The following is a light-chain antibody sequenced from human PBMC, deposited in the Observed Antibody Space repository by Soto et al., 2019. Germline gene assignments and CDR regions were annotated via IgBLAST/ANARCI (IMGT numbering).Light chain of an antibody. J-gene: IGLJ2*01. CDR2: DVS. CDR3: CSYAGSSIVV. CDR1: SSDVGSYYL. Sequence: QSVLTQPASVSGSPGQSIIISCTGTSSDVGSYYLVSWYQQHPGKAPKLMIYDVSKRPSGVSNRFSGSKSGSTASLTISGLQAEDEAACYCCSYAGSSIVVFGGGTKLTVL. V-gene: IGLV2-23*02.